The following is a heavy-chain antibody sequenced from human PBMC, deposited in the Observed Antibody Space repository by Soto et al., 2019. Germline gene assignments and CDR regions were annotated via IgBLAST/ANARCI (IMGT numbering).Heavy chain of an antibody. CDR2: IIPIFGTT. Sequence: QVQLVQSGAEVKKPGSSVKVSCKASGGTFSSYAISWVQQAPGQGLEWMGGIIPIFGTTNYAQKFQGRVTIIVDDSTSTAYMELSSLRSEDTALYYCARASSGYLRSGFDLWGRGTLVTVSS. J-gene: IGHJ2*01. D-gene: IGHD3-22*01. V-gene: IGHV1-69*01. CDR1: GGTFSSYA. CDR3: ARASSGYLRSGFDL.